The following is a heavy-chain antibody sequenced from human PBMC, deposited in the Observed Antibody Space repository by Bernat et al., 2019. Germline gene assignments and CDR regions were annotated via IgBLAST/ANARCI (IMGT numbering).Heavy chain of an antibody. CDR3: ARASWYNSGWYSDY. Sequence: QIQLVESGGGVVQPGRSLRLSCAASGFIFSSYGMQWVRQAPGKGLEWVAVIWYDGSNKYYGDSVKGRFTISRDNSKNTLSLQMNSLRAEDTAVYYCARASWYNSGWYSDYWGQGTLVTVSS. J-gene: IGHJ4*02. V-gene: IGHV3-33*01. CDR2: IWYDGSNK. D-gene: IGHD6-19*01. CDR1: GFIFSSYG.